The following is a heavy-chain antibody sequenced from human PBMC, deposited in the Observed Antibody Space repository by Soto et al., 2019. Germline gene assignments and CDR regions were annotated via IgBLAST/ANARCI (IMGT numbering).Heavy chain of an antibody. Sequence: RESLKISCQGSGYSFASYWIGWVRQMPGKDLEWMGIIYPGDSDTRYSPSFQGQVTISADKSLGTAYLQWTSLKASDTALYYCARTRSFTLGFYYDGMDVWGQGTTVTVSS. CDR1: GYSFASYW. D-gene: IGHD6-6*01. V-gene: IGHV5-51*01. CDR3: ARTRSFTLGFYYDGMDV. CDR2: IYPGDSDT. J-gene: IGHJ6*02.